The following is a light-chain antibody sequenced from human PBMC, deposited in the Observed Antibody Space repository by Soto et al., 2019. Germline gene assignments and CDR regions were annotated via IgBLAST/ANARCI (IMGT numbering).Light chain of an antibody. Sequence: EVVLTQSPVTLSLSLGERATLSCMASQSFRGRLAWYQQRTGQAPRLLIFDAYNSDTGIPPRFSGSGSGTDFTLTISSLEPGDYGVYYCQQRHRWPITCGQATRREI. V-gene: IGKV3-11*01. CDR1: QSFRGR. J-gene: IGKJ5*01. CDR3: QQRHRWPIT. CDR2: DAY.